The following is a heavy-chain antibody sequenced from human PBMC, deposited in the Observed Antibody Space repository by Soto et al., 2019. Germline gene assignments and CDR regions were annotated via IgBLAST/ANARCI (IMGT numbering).Heavy chain of an antibody. CDR3: AVGHYDSSEDAFDI. CDR2: ISAYNGNT. D-gene: IGHD3-22*01. J-gene: IGHJ3*02. V-gene: IGHV1-18*01. CDR1: GYTFTSYG. Sequence: QVQLVQSGAEVKKPGASVKVSCKASGYTFTSYGISWVRQAPGQGLEWMGWISAYNGNTNYAQKLQGRVTMTTDTXXSQAYMELRSLRSDDTAVYYCAVGHYDSSEDAFDIWGQGTMVTVSS.